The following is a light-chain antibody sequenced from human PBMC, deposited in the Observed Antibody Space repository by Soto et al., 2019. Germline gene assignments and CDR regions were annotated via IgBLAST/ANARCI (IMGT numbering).Light chain of an antibody. J-gene: IGKJ4*01. CDR3: QKYNSAPLT. V-gene: IGKV1-27*01. CDR1: QAIGVS. CDR2: AAS. Sequence: DLQVTQSPSSLSASLGDRVTITCRATQAIGVSLAWFQQQPGKVPKLLIYAASALQSGVPSRFSGSGSGTDFTLTISSLQPEDIATYYCQKYNSAPLTFGGGTKVEI.